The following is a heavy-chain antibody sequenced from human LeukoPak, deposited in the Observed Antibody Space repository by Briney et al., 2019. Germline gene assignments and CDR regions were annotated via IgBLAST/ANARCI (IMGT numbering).Heavy chain of an antibody. V-gene: IGHV3-30*18. CDR1: GFTFSSYG. CDR3: AKVGEYSYGNYYYGMDV. Sequence: PGRSLRLSCAASGFTFSSYGMHWVRQAPGKGLEWVAVISYDGSNKYYADSVKGRLTISRDNSKNTLYLQMNSLRAEDTAVYYCAKVGEYSYGNYYYGMDVWGQGTTVTVSS. CDR2: ISYDGSNK. J-gene: IGHJ6*02. D-gene: IGHD5-18*01.